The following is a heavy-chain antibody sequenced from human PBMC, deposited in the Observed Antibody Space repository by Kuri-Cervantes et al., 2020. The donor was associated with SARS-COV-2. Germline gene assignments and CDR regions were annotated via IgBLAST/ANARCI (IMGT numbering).Heavy chain of an antibody. Sequence: SVKVSCKASGGTFSSYAISWVRQAPGQGLEWMGGIIPIFGTANYAQKFQGRATITADASSNTAYMELTSLTSDDTAFYYCARDKGITTNWLDPWGQGTLVTVSS. CDR1: GGTFSSYA. CDR2: IIPIFGTA. D-gene: IGHD3-3*01. J-gene: IGHJ5*02. CDR3: ARDKGITTNWLDP. V-gene: IGHV1-69*13.